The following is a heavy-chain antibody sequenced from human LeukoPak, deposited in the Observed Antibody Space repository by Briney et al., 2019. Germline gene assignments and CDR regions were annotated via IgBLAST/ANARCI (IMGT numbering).Heavy chain of an antibody. D-gene: IGHD2-2*01. CDR1: GFTFSSYG. Sequence: GGSLRLSCPASGFTFSSYGMHWVRQAPGKGLEWVAFIRYDGSNKYYADSVKGRFTISRDNSKNTLYLQMNSLRAEDTAVYYCAKDLQLGDIVVVPGFPMDVWGKGTTVTVSS. CDR3: AKDLQLGDIVVVPGFPMDV. V-gene: IGHV3-30*02. J-gene: IGHJ6*04. CDR2: IRYDGSNK.